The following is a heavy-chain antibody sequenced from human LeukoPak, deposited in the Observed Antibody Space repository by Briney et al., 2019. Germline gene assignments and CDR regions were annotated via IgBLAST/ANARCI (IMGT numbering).Heavy chain of an antibody. D-gene: IGHD3-10*01. CDR2: INPSGGST. Sequence: ASVKVSCKASGYTFTSYYMHWVQQAPGQGLEWMGIINPSGGSTSYAQKFQGRVTMTRDTSTSTVYMELSSLRSEDTAVYYCARDTRNIWFGELVGAFDIWGQGTMVTVSS. CDR3: ARDTRNIWFGELVGAFDI. V-gene: IGHV1-46*01. J-gene: IGHJ3*02. CDR1: GYTFTSYY.